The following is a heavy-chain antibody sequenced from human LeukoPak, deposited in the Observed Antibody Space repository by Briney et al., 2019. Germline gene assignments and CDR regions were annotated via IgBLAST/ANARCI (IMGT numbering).Heavy chain of an antibody. D-gene: IGHD6-13*01. CDR3: AKAYIANTHDFDY. CDR1: GFTFSSYG. V-gene: IGHV3-30*18. J-gene: IGHJ4*02. Sequence: PGGSLRLSCAASGFTFSSYGMHWVRQTPGQGLERVGVISYDGSNKHYADSVKGRFTISRDNSKHPLYLQMNSLRAEDTAVYYCAKAYIANTHDFDYWGQGTLVTVSS. CDR2: ISYDGSNK.